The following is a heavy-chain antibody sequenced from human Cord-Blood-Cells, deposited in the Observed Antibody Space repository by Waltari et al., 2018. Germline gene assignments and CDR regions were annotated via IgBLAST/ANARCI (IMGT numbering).Heavy chain of an antibody. J-gene: IGHJ4*02. D-gene: IGHD2-21*02. V-gene: IGHV4-34*01. Sequence: QVQLQQWGAGLLKPSETLSLTCAVYGGSFRGYYWSWLRQPPGKGLEWIGEINHSGSTNYNPSLKSRVTISVDTSKNQFSLKLSSVTAADTAVYYCARLPTHCGGDCYSLYYFDYWGQGTLVTVSS. CDR1: GGSFRGYY. CDR2: INHSGST. CDR3: ARLPTHCGGDCYSLYYFDY.